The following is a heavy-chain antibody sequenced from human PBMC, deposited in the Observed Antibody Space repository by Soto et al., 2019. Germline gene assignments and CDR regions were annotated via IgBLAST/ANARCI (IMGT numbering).Heavy chain of an antibody. CDR3: ARSIIGYCSGGSCYAYFDI. J-gene: IGHJ3*02. CDR2: ISAYNGNT. CDR1: GYTFTSYG. Sequence: QVQLVQSGAEVKKPGDSVKVTCKASGYTFTSYGISWVRQAPGQGLEWMGWISAYNGNTNYAQKLQGRVTMTTDTSTSTAYMELRSLRSDDTAVYYCARSIIGYCSGGSCYAYFDIWGQGTMITVSS. V-gene: IGHV1-18*01. D-gene: IGHD2-15*01.